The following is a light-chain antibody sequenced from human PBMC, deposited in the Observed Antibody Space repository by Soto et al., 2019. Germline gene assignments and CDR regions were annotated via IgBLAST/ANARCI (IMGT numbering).Light chain of an antibody. CDR1: QSISSW. CDR3: QQYNSYLRWT. V-gene: IGKV1-5*03. Sequence: DIQMTQSPSTLSASVGDRVTITCRASQSISSWLAWYQQKPGKAPKLLIYKASSLESGVPSRFSGSVSGTDFTLTISSLQPDEFATYYCQQYNSYLRWTFGQGTKVDIK. CDR2: KAS. J-gene: IGKJ1*01.